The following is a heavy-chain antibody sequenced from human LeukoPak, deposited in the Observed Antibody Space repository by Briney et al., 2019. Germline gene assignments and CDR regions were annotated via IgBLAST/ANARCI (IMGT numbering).Heavy chain of an antibody. CDR3: AREGGYSGYDPPPHFDY. CDR1: GGTFSSYA. D-gene: IGHD5-12*01. J-gene: IGHJ4*02. Sequence: SVKVSCKASGGTFSSYAISWVRQAPGQGLEWMGGIIPIFGTANYAQKFQGRVTITADESTSTAYMELSSLRSEDTAVYYCAREGGYSGYDPPPHFDYWGQGTLVTVSS. CDR2: IIPIFGTA. V-gene: IGHV1-69*13.